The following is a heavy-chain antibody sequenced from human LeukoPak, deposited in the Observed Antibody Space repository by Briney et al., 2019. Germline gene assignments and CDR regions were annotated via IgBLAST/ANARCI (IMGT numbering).Heavy chain of an antibody. CDR2: IYHSGST. CDR3: ARARGYSYGPLY. CDR1: GGSISSSNW. J-gene: IGHJ4*02. V-gene: IGHV4-4*02. Sequence: KTSGTLFLTCAVSGGSISSSNWWSWVRQPPGKGLEWIGEIYHSGSTNYNPSLKSRVTISVDKSKNQFSLKLSSVTAADTAVYYCARARGYSYGPLYWGQGTLVTVSS. D-gene: IGHD5-18*01.